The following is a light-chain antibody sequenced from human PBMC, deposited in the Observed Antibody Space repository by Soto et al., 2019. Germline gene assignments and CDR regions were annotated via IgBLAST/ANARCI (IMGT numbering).Light chain of an antibody. CDR1: QGIRND. V-gene: IGKV1-5*03. J-gene: IGKJ1*01. CDR3: QQYNSYSPT. CDR2: KAS. Sequence: IQMTQSPSSLSASVGDRVTITCRASQGIRNDLGWYQQKPGKAPKLLIYKASTLKSGVPSRFSGSGSGTDFTLTISSLHPDDFATYYCQQYNSYSPTFGQGTKVDIK.